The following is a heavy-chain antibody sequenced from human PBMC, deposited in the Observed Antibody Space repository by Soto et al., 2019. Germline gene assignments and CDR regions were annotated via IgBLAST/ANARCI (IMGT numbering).Heavy chain of an antibody. D-gene: IGHD6-6*01. CDR1: GFTFSSYA. V-gene: IGHV3-30-3*01. J-gene: IGHJ6*02. Sequence: GGSLRLSFAASGFTFSSYAMHWVRQAPGKGLEWVAVISYDGSNKYYADSVKGRFTISRDKSKNTLYLQMNSMRAEEKAVYYCAREGQLDHREAMRNYGMDFWGQGTTVTVSS. CDR2: ISYDGSNK. CDR3: AREGQLDHREAMRNYGMDF.